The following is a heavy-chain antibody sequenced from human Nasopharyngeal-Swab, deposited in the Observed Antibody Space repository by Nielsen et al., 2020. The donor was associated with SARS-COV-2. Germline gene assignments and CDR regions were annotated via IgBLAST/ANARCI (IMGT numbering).Heavy chain of an antibody. CDR2: ISYDGSNK. D-gene: IGHD3-10*01. V-gene: IGHV3-30*18. J-gene: IGHJ4*02. CDR1: GFTFSSYG. CDR3: AKVGEWSDTVYFDY. Sequence: GESLKISCAASGFTFSSYGMYWARQAPGKGLEWVAVISYDGSNKYYADSVKGRFTISRDNSKNTLYLQMNSLRTEDTAVYYCAKVGEWSDTVYFDYWGQGTLVTVSS.